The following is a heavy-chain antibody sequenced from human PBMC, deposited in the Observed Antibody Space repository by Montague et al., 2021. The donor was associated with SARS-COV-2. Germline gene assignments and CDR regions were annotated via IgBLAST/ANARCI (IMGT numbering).Heavy chain of an antibody. V-gene: IGHV4-34*01. Sequence: SETLSLTCAVYGGSLSGYYWSWIRQPPAKGLEWIGEINHSANTNYNPSLKIPVTISIDTSKNQFSLKMASVTAADTATYYCASGIYPSGSYYNRYYYGLNIWGPGTTVIVSS. J-gene: IGHJ6*02. CDR3: ASGIYPSGSYYNRYYYGLNI. CDR2: INHSANT. D-gene: IGHD3-10*01. CDR1: GGSLSGYY.